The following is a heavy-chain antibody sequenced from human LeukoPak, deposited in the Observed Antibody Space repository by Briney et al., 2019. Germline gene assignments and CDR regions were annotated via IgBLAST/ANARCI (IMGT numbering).Heavy chain of an antibody. CDR2: ISSSSSYS. Sequence: GGSLRLSCIVSGIPFSDYYMNWIRQAPGKGLEWISYISSSSSYSDYADSVKGRFTISRDNAKSALYLQLNSLRLEDTAVYYCAAGTAADFWGQGTLVTVSS. D-gene: IGHD6-13*01. CDR1: GIPFSDYY. J-gene: IGHJ4*02. CDR3: AAGTAADF. V-gene: IGHV3-11*03.